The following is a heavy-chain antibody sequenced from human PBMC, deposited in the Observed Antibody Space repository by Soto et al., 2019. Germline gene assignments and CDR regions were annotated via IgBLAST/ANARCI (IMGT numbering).Heavy chain of an antibody. CDR2: ISAYNGNT. CDR3: ARDYSQLLYYYGMDV. Sequence: ASVKVSCKASGYTFTSYGISWLRQAPGQGLEWMGWISAYNGNTNYAQKLRGRVTMTTDTSTSTAYMELRSLRSDDTAVYYCARDYSQLLYYYGMDVWGQGTTVTVT. V-gene: IGHV1-18*04. CDR1: GYTFTSYG. J-gene: IGHJ6*02. D-gene: IGHD6-6*01.